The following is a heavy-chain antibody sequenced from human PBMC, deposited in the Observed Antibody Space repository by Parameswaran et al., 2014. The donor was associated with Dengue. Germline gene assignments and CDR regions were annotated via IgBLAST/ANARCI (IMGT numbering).Heavy chain of an antibody. Sequence: WVRQAPGQGLEWMGKMNPNSGNPGYAQNFQGRVTMTSDTSISTAYMDLTSLTSEDTAVYYCARGGGPLAGWSYVDYWGQGTLVTVSS. J-gene: IGHJ4*02. D-gene: IGHD1-14*01. V-gene: IGHV1-8*01. CDR2: MNPNSGNP. CDR3: ARGGGPLAGWSYVDY.